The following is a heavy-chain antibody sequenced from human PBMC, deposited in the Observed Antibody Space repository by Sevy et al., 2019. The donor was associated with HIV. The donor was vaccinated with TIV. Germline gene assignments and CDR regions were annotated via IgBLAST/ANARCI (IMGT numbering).Heavy chain of an antibody. J-gene: IGHJ6*02. D-gene: IGHD2-2*01. CDR2: IKKDGSEK. CDR1: GFTFNSYW. Sequence: GGSLRLSCAASGFTFNSYWMSWVRQSPGKGLEWVANIKKDGSEKYYVDSVKGQFTISRDNAKNSLYLQMDSLRAEDTAVYYCARDCSSANCLWGMDVWGQGTTVTVSS. V-gene: IGHV3-7*03. CDR3: ARDCSSANCLWGMDV.